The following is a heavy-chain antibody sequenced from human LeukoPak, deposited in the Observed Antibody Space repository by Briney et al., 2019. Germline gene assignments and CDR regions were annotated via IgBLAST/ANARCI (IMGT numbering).Heavy chain of an antibody. Sequence: SVKVSCKASGGTFISYAISWVRQAPGQGLEWMGGIIPIFGTANYAQKFQGRVTITADKSTSIAYMELSSLRSEDTAVYYCAGENPLRYFDWLPTDNWFDPWGQGTLVTVSS. V-gene: IGHV1-69*06. CDR2: IIPIFGTA. D-gene: IGHD3-9*01. CDR1: GGTFISYA. J-gene: IGHJ5*02. CDR3: AGENPLRYFDWLPTDNWFDP.